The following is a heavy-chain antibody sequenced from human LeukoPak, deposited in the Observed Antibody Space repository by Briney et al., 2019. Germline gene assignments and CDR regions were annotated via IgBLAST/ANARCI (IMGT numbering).Heavy chain of an antibody. CDR2: TSRSGGST. D-gene: IGHD2-8*02. J-gene: IGHJ4*02. CDR1: GFTFSNYA. Sequence: PGGSLRLSCAASGFTFSNYAMSWVRQAPGKGLEWVSATSRSGGSTYYADSVKGRFTISRDNSKSALFLQINSLRVEDTAVYYCAKDEGEKGEYWSNFHHWGQGTLVTVPS. CDR3: AKDEGEKGEYWSNFHH. V-gene: IGHV3-23*01.